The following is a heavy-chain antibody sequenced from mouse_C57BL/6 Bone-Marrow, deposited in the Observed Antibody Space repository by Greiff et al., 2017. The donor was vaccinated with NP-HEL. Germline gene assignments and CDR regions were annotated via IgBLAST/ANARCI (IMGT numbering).Heavy chain of an antibody. CDR3: ARKDYGSIYYAMDY. CDR2: IYPGSGNT. J-gene: IGHJ4*01. Sequence: QVQLQQSGAELVRPGASVKLSCKASGYTFTDYYINWVKQRPGQGLEWIARIYPGSGNTYYNEKFKGKATLTAEKSSSTAYMQLSSLTSEDSAVYFCARKDYGSIYYAMDYWGQGTSVTVSS. D-gene: IGHD1-1*01. CDR1: GYTFTDYY. V-gene: IGHV1-76*01.